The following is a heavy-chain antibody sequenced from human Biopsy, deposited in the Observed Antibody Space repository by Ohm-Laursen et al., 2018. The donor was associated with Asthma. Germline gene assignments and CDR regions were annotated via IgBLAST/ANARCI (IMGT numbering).Heavy chain of an antibody. V-gene: IGHV3-9*01. Sequence: SLRLSCAASGFKFDDYTMHWVRQVPGKGLEWVSGISWNSATIGYADSVEGRFTISRDNAKNSVFLHMDSLRPEDTAFYYCAKVRSDWVITESFDYWGQGVLVTVSS. CDR2: ISWNSATI. J-gene: IGHJ4*02. CDR3: AKVRSDWVITESFDY. D-gene: IGHD3-22*01. CDR1: GFKFDDYT.